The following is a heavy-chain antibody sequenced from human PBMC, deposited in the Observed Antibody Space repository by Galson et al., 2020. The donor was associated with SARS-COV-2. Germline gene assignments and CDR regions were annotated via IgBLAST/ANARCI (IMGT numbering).Heavy chain of an antibody. CDR1: GGSISSYY. CDR2: IYSSGDT. D-gene: IGHD3-22*01. Sequence: SETLSLTCAVSGGSISSYYWSWIRQPAGKGLEWIGRIYSSGDTHYNPSLGSRVSMSIDTSQNQFSLKMSSVTAADTAVYYCAREPAAYEYDGSGYFFSWYFDLWGRGTLVTVSS. V-gene: IGHV4-4*07. CDR3: AREPAAYEYDGSGYFFSWYFDL. J-gene: IGHJ2*01.